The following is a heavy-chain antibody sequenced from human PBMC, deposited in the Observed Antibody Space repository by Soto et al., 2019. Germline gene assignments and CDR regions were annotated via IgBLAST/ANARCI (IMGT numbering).Heavy chain of an antibody. Sequence: QVQLQESGPGLVTPSQTLSLTCTVSGGSISSGDCYWSWIRQPPGKGLEWIGYIDLTGRTYYNPSLKSRLAVSVDTSQYQFSLTLSSVTAADTAVYFCARFSSLDKDYVVDVWGQGTMVTVS. CDR2: IDLTGRT. CDR1: GGSISSGDCY. V-gene: IGHV4-30-4*08. CDR3: ARFSSLDKDYVVDV. J-gene: IGHJ6*02. D-gene: IGHD6-19*01.